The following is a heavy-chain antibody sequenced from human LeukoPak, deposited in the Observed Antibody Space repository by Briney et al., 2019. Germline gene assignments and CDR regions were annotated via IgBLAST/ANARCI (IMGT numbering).Heavy chain of an antibody. Sequence: GGSLRFSCAASGFTFSSYWMSWVRQAPGKGLEWVANIKQDGSEKYYVDSVKGRFTISRDNAKNSLYLQMNSLRAEDTAVYYCARDWGGYPSPYFDSWGQGTLVTVSS. CDR3: ARDWGGYPSPYFDS. D-gene: IGHD3-3*01. J-gene: IGHJ4*02. V-gene: IGHV3-7*01. CDR1: GFTFSSYW. CDR2: IKQDGSEK.